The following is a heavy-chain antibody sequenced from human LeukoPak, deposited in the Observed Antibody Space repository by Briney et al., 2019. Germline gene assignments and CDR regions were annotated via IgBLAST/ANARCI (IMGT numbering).Heavy chain of an antibody. Sequence: PGGSLRLSCAASGFTFSSYEMNWVRQAPGKGLEWVSAISGSGGSTYYADSVKGRFTISRDNSKNTLYLQMNSLRAEDTAVYYCAKDLSVVGRRGFDYWGQGTLVTVSS. D-gene: IGHD1-26*01. V-gene: IGHV3-23*01. CDR1: GFTFSSYE. CDR3: AKDLSVVGRRGFDY. CDR2: ISGSGGST. J-gene: IGHJ4*02.